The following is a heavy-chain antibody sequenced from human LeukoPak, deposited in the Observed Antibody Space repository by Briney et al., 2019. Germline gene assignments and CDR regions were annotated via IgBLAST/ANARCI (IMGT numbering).Heavy chain of an antibody. V-gene: IGHV1-69*13. Sequence: SVKVSCKASGGTFSSYAISWVRQAPGQGLEWMGGIIPIFGTANYAQKFQGRVTITADESTSTAYMELSSLRSEDTAVYYCARVPRSYSSSWYFNWFDYWGQGTLVTVSS. J-gene: IGHJ5*01. CDR2: IIPIFGTA. D-gene: IGHD6-13*01. CDR1: GGTFSSYA. CDR3: ARVPRSYSSSWYFNWFDY.